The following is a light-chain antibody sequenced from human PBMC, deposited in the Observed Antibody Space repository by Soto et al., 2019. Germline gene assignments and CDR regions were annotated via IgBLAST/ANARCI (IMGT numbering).Light chain of an antibody. Sequence: TQSPVILSVSPGASATVSCRASQSLNSNLAWYQQKPGQAPRLLIYGASSRATGIPDRFSGSGSGTDFTLTISRLEPEDFAVYYCQQYGSSPRITFGQGTRLEIK. V-gene: IGKV3-20*01. CDR1: QSLNSN. CDR2: GAS. J-gene: IGKJ5*01. CDR3: QQYGSSPRIT.